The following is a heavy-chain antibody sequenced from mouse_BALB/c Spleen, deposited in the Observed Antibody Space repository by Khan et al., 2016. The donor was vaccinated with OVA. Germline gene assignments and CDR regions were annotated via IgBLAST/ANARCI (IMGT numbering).Heavy chain of an antibody. CDR1: GYAFTHYL. Sequence: QVQLKESGGEVIRPGTSVKVSCKASGYAFTHYLIEWVKQRPGQCLEWIGVINPGSGGTDYNEKFKGKATLTADKSSSTAYMQLSSLTSDDSAVYFCARDDYGNFLYFDYWGQGTTLTVSS. J-gene: IGHJ2*01. CDR2: INPGSGGT. CDR3: ARDDYGNFLYFDY. V-gene: IGHV1-54*01. D-gene: IGHD2-1*01.